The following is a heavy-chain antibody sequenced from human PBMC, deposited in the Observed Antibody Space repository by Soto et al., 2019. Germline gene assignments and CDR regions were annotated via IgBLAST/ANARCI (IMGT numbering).Heavy chain of an antibody. CDR2: IYYSGST. Sequence: SETLSLTCTVSGGSISSGGYYWSWIRQHPGKGLEWIGYIYYSGSTYYNPSLKSRVTISVDTSKNQFSLKLSSVTAADTAVYYCARVLVPAAMIGVSDYYYMDVWGKGTTVTVSS. D-gene: IGHD2-2*01. V-gene: IGHV4-31*03. CDR1: GGSISSGGYY. J-gene: IGHJ6*03. CDR3: ARVLVPAAMIGVSDYYYMDV.